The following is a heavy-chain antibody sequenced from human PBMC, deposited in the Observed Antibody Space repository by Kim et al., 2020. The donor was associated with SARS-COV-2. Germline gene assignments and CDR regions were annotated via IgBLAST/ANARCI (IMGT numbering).Heavy chain of an antibody. CDR2: IYTSGST. CDR3: ARGVGATVNSYYYYYGMDC. J-gene: IGHJ6*02. V-gene: IGHV4-61*02. D-gene: IGHD1-26*01. Sequence: SETLSLTCTVFGGSISSGSYYWSWIRQPAGKGLEWIGRIYTSGSTNNNPSLKSRVTTSVDTSKNQFSLKLGSVTAADTAVYYCARGVGATVNSYYYYYGMDCWGQGTTVTVSS. CDR1: GGSISSGSYY.